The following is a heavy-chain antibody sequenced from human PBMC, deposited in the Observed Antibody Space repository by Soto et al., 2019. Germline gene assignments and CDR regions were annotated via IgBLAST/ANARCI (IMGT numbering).Heavy chain of an antibody. CDR3: VRVPSP. J-gene: IGHJ5*02. CDR1: GGSISSGGYS. V-gene: IGHV4-30-2*01. CDR2: IYHSGSI. Sequence: QLQLQESGSGLVKPSQTLSLTCAVSGGSISSGGYSWSWLRQPPGKGLEWIGYIYHSGSIYYNPSVKGRVTISVDGAENQLSLKLSSVTAADTAVYYCVRVPSPWGQGTLVTVSS.